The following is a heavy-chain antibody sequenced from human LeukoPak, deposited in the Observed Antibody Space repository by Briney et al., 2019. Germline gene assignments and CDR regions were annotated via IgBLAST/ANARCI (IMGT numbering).Heavy chain of an antibody. CDR3: ARKGYCTSSRCYYGMDV. Sequence: GESLKISCKGFGYSFTSYWIAWVRQMPGKGREWMGIIYPGDSDTRYGPSFQGQVTISADKSENTAYLQWSSLKASDTAIYYCARKGYCTSSRCYYGMDVWGQGTTVTVSS. D-gene: IGHD2-2*01. CDR2: IYPGDSDT. V-gene: IGHV5-51*01. CDR1: GYSFTSYW. J-gene: IGHJ6*02.